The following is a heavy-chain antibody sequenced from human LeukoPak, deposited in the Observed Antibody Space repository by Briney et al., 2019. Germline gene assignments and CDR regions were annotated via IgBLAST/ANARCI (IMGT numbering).Heavy chain of an antibody. J-gene: IGHJ4*02. Sequence: ASVKVSCKASGYTFTDYYIHWVRQAPGQGLEWMAWIDPNSGATSYAQKFQGRITMTRDTSISTAYMELSRLRSDDTAVYYCARVKFTRCGGDCYRYYFDYWGQGTLVTVSS. V-gene: IGHV1-2*02. D-gene: IGHD2-21*02. CDR3: ARVKFTRCGGDCYRYYFDY. CDR2: IDPNSGAT. CDR1: GYTFTDYY.